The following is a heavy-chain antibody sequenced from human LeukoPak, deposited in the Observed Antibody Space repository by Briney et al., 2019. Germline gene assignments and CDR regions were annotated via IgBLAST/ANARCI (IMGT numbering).Heavy chain of an antibody. CDR2: ISSSSSYI. CDR1: GFTFSSYS. D-gene: IGHD3-22*01. Sequence: GGSLRLSCAASGFTFSSYSMNWVRQAPGKGLEWVSSISSSSSYIYYADSVKGRFTISRDNAKNSLYLQMNSLRAEDTAVYYCAREPGTYFYDSSGYTYYYGMDVWGQGTTVTVSS. CDR3: AREPGTYFYDSSGYTYYYGMDV. J-gene: IGHJ6*02. V-gene: IGHV3-21*01.